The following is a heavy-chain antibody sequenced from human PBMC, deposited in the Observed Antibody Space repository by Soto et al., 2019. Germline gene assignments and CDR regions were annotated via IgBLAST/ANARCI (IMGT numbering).Heavy chain of an antibody. J-gene: IGHJ4*02. CDR2: ISGSGGTYT. D-gene: IGHD1-7*01. CDR1: GFTFIHCA. Sequence: SVRLSCAASGFTFIHCAMSWVRQAPGPGLEWVSAISGSGGTYTYYADSVKGRFTISRDTSKDTLYLEMNSLRGEDTAVYFCVRGTPTPGLDYWGQGTLVTGSS. CDR3: VRGTPTPGLDY. V-gene: IGHV3-23*01.